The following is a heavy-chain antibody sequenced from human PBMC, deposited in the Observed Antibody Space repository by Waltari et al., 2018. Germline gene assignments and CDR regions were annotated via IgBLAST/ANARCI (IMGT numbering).Heavy chain of an antibody. CDR2: IIAIFGKA. CDR1: GGTFSSYA. V-gene: IGHV1-69*12. CDR3: ASVYSCRKIYVVYYSGMDV. D-gene: IGHD2-8*01. J-gene: IGHJ6*02. Sequence: QVQRVQSGAEVKKPGSSVKVSCKASGGTFSSYAISWVRQAPGQGLESMGVIIAIFGKANYGQKFQCRVTMTADDSTSTAYMELSRLSSEDTAVYYCASVYSCRKIYVVYYSGMDVWGQGTTVTVSS.